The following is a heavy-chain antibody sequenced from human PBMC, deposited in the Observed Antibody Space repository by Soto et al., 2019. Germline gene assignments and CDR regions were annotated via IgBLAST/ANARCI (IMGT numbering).Heavy chain of an antibody. CDR1: GGTFSSYA. Sequence: ASVKVSCKASGGTFSSYAISWVRQAPGQGLEWMGGIIPIFGTANYAQKFQGRVTITADESTSTAYMELSSLRSEDTAVYYCARDLSIAARASDYYGMDVWGQGTTVTVSS. CDR2: IIPIFGTA. J-gene: IGHJ6*02. V-gene: IGHV1-69*13. D-gene: IGHD6-6*01. CDR3: ARDLSIAARASDYYGMDV.